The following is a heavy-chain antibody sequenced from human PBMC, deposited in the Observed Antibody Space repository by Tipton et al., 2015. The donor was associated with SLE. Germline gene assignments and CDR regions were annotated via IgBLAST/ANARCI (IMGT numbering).Heavy chain of an antibody. J-gene: IGHJ4*02. CDR3: ATLKFFGGVGNGRDY. Sequence: LRLSCAVYGGSFSGYYWSWIRQPPGKGLEWIGEINHSGSTNYNPSLKSRVTISVDTSKNQFSLKLSSVTAADTAVYYCATLKFFGGVGNGRDYWGQGTLGTVSS. D-gene: IGHD3-16*01. V-gene: IGHV4-34*01. CDR2: INHSGST. CDR1: GGSFSGYY.